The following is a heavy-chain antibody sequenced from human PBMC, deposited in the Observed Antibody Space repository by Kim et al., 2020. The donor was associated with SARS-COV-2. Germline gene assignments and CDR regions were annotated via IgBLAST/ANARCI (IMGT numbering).Heavy chain of an antibody. CDR2: ISGSGGST. V-gene: IGHV3-23*01. CDR3: AKALGYCSGGSCYSYYYYGMDV. J-gene: IGHJ6*02. D-gene: IGHD2-15*01. CDR1: GFTFSSYA. Sequence: GGSLRLSCAASGFTFSSYAMSWVRQVPGKGLEWVSAISGSGGSTYYADSVKGRFTISRDNSKNTLYLQMNSLRAEDTAVYYCAKALGYCSGGSCYSYYYYGMDVWGQGTTVTVSS.